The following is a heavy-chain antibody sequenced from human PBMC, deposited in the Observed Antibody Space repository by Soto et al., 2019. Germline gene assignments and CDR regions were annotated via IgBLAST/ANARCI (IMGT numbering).Heavy chain of an antibody. CDR2: IYSGGDT. V-gene: IGHV3-66*01. CDR3: ARGTLLTIFGVV. Sequence: GGSLRLSCAASGFTVSNNYLSWVRQAPGEPLEWVSVIYSGGDTYYADSVKGRFTISRDNSKNTLYLQMNNLRAEDTAVYYCARGTLLTIFGVVWGQGTLVTVSS. D-gene: IGHD3-3*01. J-gene: IGHJ4*02. CDR1: GFTVSNNY.